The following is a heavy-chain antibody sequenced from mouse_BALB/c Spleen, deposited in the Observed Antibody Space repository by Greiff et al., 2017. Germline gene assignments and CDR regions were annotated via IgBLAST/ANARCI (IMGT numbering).Heavy chain of an antibody. CDR1: GFNIKDTY. CDR2: IDPYYGGT. CDR3: AAGNYFDY. J-gene: IGHJ2*01. D-gene: IGHD4-1*01. V-gene: IGHV14-3*02. Sequence: EVQLQQSGAELVKPGASVKLSCTASGFNIKDTYMHWVKQRPEQGLEWIGRIDPYYGGTSYNQKFKGKATLTVDKSSSTAYMQLKSLTSEDSAVYYCAAGNYFDYWGQGTTLTVSS.